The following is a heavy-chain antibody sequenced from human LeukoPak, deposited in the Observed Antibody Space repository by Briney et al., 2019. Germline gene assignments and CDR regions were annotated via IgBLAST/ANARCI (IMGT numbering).Heavy chain of an antibody. CDR3: ARHQSDSGYDTSRGNFDY. CDR2: VKEDGSEK. CDR1: GFTFSNYW. Sequence: GGSLRLSCAASGFTFSNYWMNWVRQAPGKGLEWVANVKEDGSEKYYVASVKGRFTISRDNAKNSLYLQMNSLRAEDTAVYYCARHQSDSGYDTSRGNFDYWGQGTLVTVSS. D-gene: IGHD5-12*01. V-gene: IGHV3-7*01. J-gene: IGHJ4*02.